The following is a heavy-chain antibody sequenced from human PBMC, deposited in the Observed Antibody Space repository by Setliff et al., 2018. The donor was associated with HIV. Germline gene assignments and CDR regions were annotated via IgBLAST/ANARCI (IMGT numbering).Heavy chain of an antibody. Sequence: ASVKVSCKASGYIFTDYFIHWVRQAPGQGLEWMGWISAYNGNTNYAQKLQGRVTMTTDTSTSTAYMELRSLRSDDTAVYYCAASSWYGGYYFDYWGQGTLVTVSS. D-gene: IGHD6-13*01. CDR1: GYIFTDYF. CDR2: ISAYNGNT. V-gene: IGHV1-18*04. J-gene: IGHJ4*02. CDR3: AASSWYGGYYFDY.